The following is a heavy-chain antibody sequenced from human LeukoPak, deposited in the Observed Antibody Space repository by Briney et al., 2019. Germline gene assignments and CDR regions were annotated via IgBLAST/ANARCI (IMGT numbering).Heavy chain of an antibody. CDR3: ARRALKVGFDP. V-gene: IGHV4-4*02. J-gene: IGHJ5*02. D-gene: IGHD2-15*01. Sequence: LETLSLTCAVSGGSISSSNWWSWVRQPPGKGLEWIGEIYHSGSTNYNPSLKSRVTISVDTSKNQFSLKLSSVTAADTAVYYCARRALKVGFDPWGQGTLVTVSS. CDR2: IYHSGST. CDR1: GGSISSSNW.